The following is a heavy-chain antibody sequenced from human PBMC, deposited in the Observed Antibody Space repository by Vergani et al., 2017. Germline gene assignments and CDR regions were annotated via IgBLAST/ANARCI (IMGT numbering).Heavy chain of an antibody. D-gene: IGHD2-2*01. CDR2: IWYDGSNK. J-gene: IGHJ6*03. CDR1: GFTFSTSW. V-gene: IGHV3-33*08. Sequence: VQLVESGGGLVQPGGSLRLSCAGSGFTFSTSWMDWVRQAPGRGLEWVAVIWYDGSNKYYADSVKGRFTISRDNSKNTLYLQMNSLRAEDTAVYYCARSGVPAAVYYYYYYMDVWGKGTTVTVSS. CDR3: ARSGVPAAVYYYYYYMDV.